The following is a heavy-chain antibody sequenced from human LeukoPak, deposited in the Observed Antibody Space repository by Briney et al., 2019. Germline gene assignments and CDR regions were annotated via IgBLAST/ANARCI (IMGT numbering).Heavy chain of an antibody. D-gene: IGHD7-27*01. Sequence: GGSLRLSCAASGFTFSSYAMHWVRQAPGKGLEWVAVIPYDGSNKYYADSVKGRFTISRDNSKNTLYLQMNSLRAEDTAVYYCARDNWGSDYWGQGTLVTVSS. CDR1: GFTFSSYA. V-gene: IGHV3-30-3*01. CDR2: IPYDGSNK. J-gene: IGHJ4*02. CDR3: ARDNWGSDY.